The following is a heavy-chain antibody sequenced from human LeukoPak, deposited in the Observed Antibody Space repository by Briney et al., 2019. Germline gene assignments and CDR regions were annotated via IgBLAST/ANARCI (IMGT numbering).Heavy chain of an antibody. CDR3: ARYLDHSGYDYNYYYYMDV. V-gene: IGHV3-20*04. CDR2: INWNGGST. CDR1: GFTFDDYG. Sequence: GGSLRLSCAASGFTFDDYGMSWVRQAPGKGLEWVSGINWNGGSTGYADSVKGRFTISRDDAKNSLYLQMNSLRAEDTALYYCARYLDHSGYDYNYYYYMDVWGKGTTVTVSS. J-gene: IGHJ6*03. D-gene: IGHD5-12*01.